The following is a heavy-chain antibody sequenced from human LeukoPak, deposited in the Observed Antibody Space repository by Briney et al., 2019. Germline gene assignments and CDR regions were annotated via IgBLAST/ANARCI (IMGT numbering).Heavy chain of an antibody. J-gene: IGHJ4*02. V-gene: IGHV1-8*01. CDR1: GYTFTSYD. CDR2: MNPNSGNT. D-gene: IGHD3-10*01. Sequence: ASVKVSCKASGYTFTSYDINWVRQATGQGLEWMGWMNPNSGNTGYAQKFQGRVTMTRNTSISTAYMELSSLRSEDTAVYYCARGLEGLWFGELSPLFDYWGQGTLVTVSS. CDR3: ARGLEGLWFGELSPLFDY.